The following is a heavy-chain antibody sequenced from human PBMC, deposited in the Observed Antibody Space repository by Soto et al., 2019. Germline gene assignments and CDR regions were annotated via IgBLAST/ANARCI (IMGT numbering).Heavy chain of an antibody. D-gene: IGHD6-6*01. CDR3: ARVKFKYSSSGPFDY. J-gene: IGHJ4*02. Sequence: GGSLRLSCAASGFTFSSYAMHWVRQAPGKGLEWVAVISYDGSNKYYADSVKGRFTISRDNSKNTLYLQMNSLRAEDTAVYYCARVKFKYSSSGPFDYWGQGNLVTVSS. CDR1: GFTFSSYA. V-gene: IGHV3-30-3*01. CDR2: ISYDGSNK.